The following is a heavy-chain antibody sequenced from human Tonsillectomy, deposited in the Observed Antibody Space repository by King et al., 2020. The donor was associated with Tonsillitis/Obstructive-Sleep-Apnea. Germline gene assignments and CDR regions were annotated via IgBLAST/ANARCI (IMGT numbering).Heavy chain of an antibody. CDR1: GFTLSDYA. CDR2: MSYDGSTN. CDR3: AKSRGSSSGFDFFFDY. D-gene: IGHD6-6*01. J-gene: IGHJ4*02. V-gene: IGHV3-30*04. Sequence: VQLVESGGGVVQPGRSLRLSCAASGFTLSDYAMHWVRQAPGKGLQWVAVMSYDGSTNYYADPVKGRFTIASDKSKNTLDLQMNSLRGEDTAVYYCAKSRGSSSGFDFFFDYWGQGTLVTVSS.